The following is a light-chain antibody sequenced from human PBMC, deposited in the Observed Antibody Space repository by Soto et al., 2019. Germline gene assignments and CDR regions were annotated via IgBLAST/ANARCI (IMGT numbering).Light chain of an antibody. V-gene: IGKV1-39*01. CDR3: KQTYSIPLT. J-gene: IGKJ4*01. CDR2: AAS. CDR1: QSITSY. Sequence: DIQMTQSPSSLSASVGDRFTITCRASQSITSYLNWYQQKPGKAPELLIYAASSLKPGVPSRFSGSGSGTDFTLTISSLQPEDFATYYCKQTYSIPLTFGGGTKVDI.